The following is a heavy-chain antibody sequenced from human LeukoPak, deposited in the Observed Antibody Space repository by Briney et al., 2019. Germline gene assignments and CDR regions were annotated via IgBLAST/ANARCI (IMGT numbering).Heavy chain of an antibody. CDR3: ARDLIDYDSSGYYDYYGMDV. D-gene: IGHD3-22*01. CDR2: IKEDGSEK. Sequence: PGGSLRLSCGASRFTFSNYWMSWVRQAPGKGLEWAANIKEDGSEKDYVDSVKGRFTISRDNAKNSLYLQMNSLRAEDTAVYYCARDLIDYDSSGYYDYYGMDVWGQGTTVTVSS. V-gene: IGHV3-7*03. J-gene: IGHJ6*02. CDR1: RFTFSNYW.